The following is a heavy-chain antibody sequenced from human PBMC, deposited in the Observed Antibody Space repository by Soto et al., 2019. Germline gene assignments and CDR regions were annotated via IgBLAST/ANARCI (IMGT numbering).Heavy chain of an antibody. D-gene: IGHD2-15*01. CDR2: IDHSGIT. J-gene: IGHJ4*02. Sequence: SETLSLTCTVSGGSIRSFYLSWIRQTPPKGLEWIGYIDHSGITNYNPSLESRLTMSLDTSKNQISLNLRSVTAADAAVYYCGSINYRSIYCSEGSCYARAHVDDWGQGTLVTVSS. CDR3: GSINYRSIYCSEGSCYARAHVDD. CDR1: GGSIRSFY. V-gene: IGHV4-59*01.